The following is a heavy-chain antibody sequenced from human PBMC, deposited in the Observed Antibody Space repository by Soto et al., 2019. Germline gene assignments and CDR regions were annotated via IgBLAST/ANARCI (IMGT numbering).Heavy chain of an antibody. V-gene: IGHV3-53*04. CDR1: GFIVNSNY. CDR3: ARVYGDYGGFFEY. Sequence: PGGSLRLSCAASGFIVNSNYMSWVRQVPGKRLEWVSVIYSGGYTHYADSVKGRFTISRHNIKNTLYLQMNSLRAEDTAVYYCARVYGDYGGFFEYWGQGTQVTVPS. CDR2: IYSGGYT. D-gene: IGHD4-17*01. J-gene: IGHJ4*02.